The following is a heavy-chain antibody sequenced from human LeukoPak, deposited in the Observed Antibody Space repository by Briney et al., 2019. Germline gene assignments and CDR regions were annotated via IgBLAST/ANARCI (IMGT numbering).Heavy chain of an antibody. D-gene: IGHD3-22*01. CDR3: ARSFFSGNYYDSSGYSYVLGY. CDR1: GYSFTSYW. CDR2: IYPGDSDT. Sequence: KSGESLKISCKGSGYSFTSYWIGWVRQMPGKGREWMGIIYPGDSDTRYSPSFQGQVTISADKSISTAYLQWSSLKASDTAMYYCARSFFSGNYYDSSGYSYVLGYWGQGTLVTVSS. V-gene: IGHV5-51*01. J-gene: IGHJ4*02.